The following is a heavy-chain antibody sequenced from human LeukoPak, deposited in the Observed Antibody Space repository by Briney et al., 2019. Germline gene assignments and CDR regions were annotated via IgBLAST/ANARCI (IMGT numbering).Heavy chain of an antibody. J-gene: IGHJ4*02. V-gene: IGHV1-18*01. CDR1: GYTFTRYG. CDR3: ARGDCLMVRGVIGIGY. CDR2: ISAYNGNT. Sequence: ASVKVSCKASGYTFTRYGINWVRQAPGQGLEWMGWISAYNGNTNFAQKLQGRVTMTTDTSTTTAYMELRSLRSDDTAVYYCARGDCLMVRGVIGIGYWGQGTLVTVSS. D-gene: IGHD3-10*01.